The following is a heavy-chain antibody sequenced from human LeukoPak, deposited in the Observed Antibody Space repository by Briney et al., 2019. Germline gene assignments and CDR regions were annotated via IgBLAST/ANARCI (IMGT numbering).Heavy chain of an antibody. CDR3: ARDHNYAFDN. CDR2: IGIDSGNT. Sequence: GGSLRLSCTASGFPFIEYSMNWVRQAPGKGLGWISYIGIDSGNTKYADSVRGRFTISADKAKNSLYLQMNSLRVEDTAVYYCARDHNYAFDNWGQGTLVSVSS. V-gene: IGHV3-48*01. J-gene: IGHJ4*02. D-gene: IGHD1-1*01. CDR1: GFPFIEYS.